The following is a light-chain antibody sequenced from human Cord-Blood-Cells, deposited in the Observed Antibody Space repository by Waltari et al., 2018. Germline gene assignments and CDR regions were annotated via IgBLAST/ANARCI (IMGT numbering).Light chain of an antibody. V-gene: IGLV2-8*01. Sequence: QSAPTQPPSASGSPGQSVTLSCTGTTSDVGAYHYVSWYQQHPGKAPKLMIYEVSKRPSGVPDRFSGSKSGNTASLTVSGLQAEDEADYYCSSYAGSNNYVFGTGTKVTVL. CDR1: TSDVGAYHY. J-gene: IGLJ1*01. CDR3: SSYAGSNNYV. CDR2: EVS.